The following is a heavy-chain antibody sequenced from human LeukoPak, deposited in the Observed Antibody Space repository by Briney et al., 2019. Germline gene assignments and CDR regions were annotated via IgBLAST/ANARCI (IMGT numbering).Heavy chain of an antibody. J-gene: IGHJ4*02. Sequence: ASVKVSCKASGYTFTSYYMHWVRQAPGQGLEWMGIINPSGGSTSYAQKFQGRVTMTRDTSTSTVYMELSSLRSEDTAVYYCARGGGLAVAGTRFDYWGQGTLVTVSS. CDR1: GYTFTSYY. D-gene: IGHD6-13*01. V-gene: IGHV1-46*01. CDR3: ARGGGLAVAGTRFDY. CDR2: INPSGGST.